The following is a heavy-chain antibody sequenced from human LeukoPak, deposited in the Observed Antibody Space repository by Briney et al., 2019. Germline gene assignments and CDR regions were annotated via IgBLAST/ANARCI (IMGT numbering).Heavy chain of an antibody. D-gene: IGHD2/OR15-2a*01. CDR3: VSFYETY. V-gene: IGHV3-74*01. J-gene: IGHJ4*02. CDR1: GNYW. CDR2: INSDGSWT. Sequence: GGSLRLSCAASGNYWMHWVRQVPGEGLVWVSHINSDGSWTSYADSVKGRFTISKDNAKNTVYLQMNSLRAEDTAVYYCVSFYETYWGRGTLVTVSS.